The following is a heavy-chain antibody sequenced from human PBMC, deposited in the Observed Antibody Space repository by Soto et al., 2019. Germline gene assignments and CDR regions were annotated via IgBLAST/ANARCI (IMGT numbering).Heavy chain of an antibody. CDR2: ISGSGGST. Sequence: PGGSLRLSCAASGFTFSSYAMSWVRQAPGKGLEWVSAISGSGGSTYYADSVKGRFTISRDNSKNTLYLQMNSPRAEDTAVYYCAKDITYDSYTRAFDIWGQGTMVTVSS. V-gene: IGHV3-23*01. CDR3: AKDITYDSYTRAFDI. J-gene: IGHJ3*02. D-gene: IGHD3-22*01. CDR1: GFTFSSYA.